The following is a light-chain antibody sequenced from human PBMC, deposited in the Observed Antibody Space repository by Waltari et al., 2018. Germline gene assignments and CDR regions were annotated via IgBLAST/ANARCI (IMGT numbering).Light chain of an antibody. Sequence: QSMLTQPPSVSAAPGQKVTISCSGSSSNIGSTSVSWYHQLPGTAPKVLIYDNNKRPSGIPDRFSGSKSATSATLGITGLQTGDEADYYCGTWDSTLSAVVFGGGTKLTVL. CDR3: GTWDSTLSAVV. V-gene: IGLV1-51*01. CDR2: DNN. J-gene: IGLJ3*02. CDR1: SSNIGSTS.